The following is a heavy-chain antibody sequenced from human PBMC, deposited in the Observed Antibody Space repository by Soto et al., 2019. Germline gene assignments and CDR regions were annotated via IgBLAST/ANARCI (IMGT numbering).Heavy chain of an antibody. CDR1: GFTFSNAW. Sequence: GGSLRLSCAASGFTFSNAWMNWVRQAPGKGLEWVGRIKSKTDGGTTDYAAPVKGRFTISRDDSKNTLYLQMNSLKTEDTAVYYCTTGYDYYDSSVLHIYYYYYGMDVWGQGTTVTVSS. D-gene: IGHD3-22*01. CDR3: TTGYDYYDSSVLHIYYYYYGMDV. CDR2: IKSKTDGGTT. V-gene: IGHV3-15*07. J-gene: IGHJ6*02.